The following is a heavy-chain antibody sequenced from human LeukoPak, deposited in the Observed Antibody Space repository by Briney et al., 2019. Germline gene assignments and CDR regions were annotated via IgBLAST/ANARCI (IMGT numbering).Heavy chain of an antibody. V-gene: IGHV7-4-1*02. CDR1: GYTFTSYA. J-gene: IGHJ5*02. D-gene: IGHD3-3*01. CDR2: INTNTGNP. Sequence: GASVKVSCKASGYTFTSYAIHWVRQAPGQGLEWMGWINTNTGNPTYVQGFTGRFVFSLDTSVTTAYLQISSLKAEDTAVYYCARDPGEKIFGVVYNWFDPWGQGTLVTVSS. CDR3: ARDPGEKIFGVVYNWFDP.